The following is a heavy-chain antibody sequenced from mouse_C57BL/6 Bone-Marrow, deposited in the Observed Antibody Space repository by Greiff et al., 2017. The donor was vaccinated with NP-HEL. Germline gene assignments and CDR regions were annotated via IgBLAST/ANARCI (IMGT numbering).Heavy chain of an antibody. J-gene: IGHJ3*01. D-gene: IGHD1-1*01. V-gene: IGHV1-59*01. CDR3: ARGGSSSFAY. CDR1: GYTFTSYW. Sequence: QVQLQQPGAELVRPGTSVKLSCKASGYTFTSYWMHWVKQRPGQGLEWIGVIDPSDSYTNYNQKFKGKATLTVDTSSSTAYMQLSSLTSEDSAVYYCARGGSSSFAYWGQGTLVTVSA. CDR2: IDPSDSYT.